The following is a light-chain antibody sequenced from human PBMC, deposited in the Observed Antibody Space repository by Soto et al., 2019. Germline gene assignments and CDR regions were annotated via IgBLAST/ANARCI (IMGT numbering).Light chain of an antibody. Sequence: QSVLTQPASVSGSPGQSIAISCTGTSSDVGGYIYVSWYQQHPGKTPKLMICDVSNRPSGVSNRFSGSKSGNTASLTISGLQAEDEAEYYCSSYTSSSTYVFGTGTKVTVL. CDR1: SSDVGGYIY. CDR3: SSYTSSSTYV. V-gene: IGLV2-14*03. J-gene: IGLJ1*01. CDR2: DVS.